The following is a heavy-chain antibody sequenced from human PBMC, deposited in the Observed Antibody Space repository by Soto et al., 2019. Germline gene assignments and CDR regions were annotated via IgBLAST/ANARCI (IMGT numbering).Heavy chain of an antibody. CDR2: IDPSDSYT. D-gene: IGHD2-2*02. CDR1: GYSFTSYW. J-gene: IGHJ6*02. Sequence: KSGRSLKISCKGSGYSFTSYWISWVRQMPGKGLEWMGRIDPSDSYTNYSPSFQGHVTISADKSISTAYLQWSSLKASDTAMYYCASRSGYCSSTSCYKEYYYYYGMDVWGQGTKVTVYS. CDR3: ASRSGYCSSTSCYKEYYYYYGMDV. V-gene: IGHV5-10-1*01.